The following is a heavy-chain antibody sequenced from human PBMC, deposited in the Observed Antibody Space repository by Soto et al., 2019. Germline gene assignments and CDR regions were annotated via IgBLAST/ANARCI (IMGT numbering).Heavy chain of an antibody. CDR1: GYTFTSYY. Sequence: ASVKVSCKASGYTFTSYYMHWVRQAPGQGLERMGIINPSGGSTSYAQKFQGRVTMTRDTSTSTVYMELSSLRSEDTAVYYCARGADCSSTSCPDPRADWFDPWGQGTLVTVSS. J-gene: IGHJ5*02. CDR2: INPSGGST. D-gene: IGHD2-2*01. CDR3: ARGADCSSTSCPDPRADWFDP. V-gene: IGHV1-46*03.